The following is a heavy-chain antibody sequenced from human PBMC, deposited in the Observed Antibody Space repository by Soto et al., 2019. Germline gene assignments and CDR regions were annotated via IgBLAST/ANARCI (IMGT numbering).Heavy chain of an antibody. CDR1: GGSFSGYY. CDR2: INHSGST. J-gene: IGHJ4*02. Sequence: QVQLQQWGAGLLKPSETLSLTCAVYGGSFSGYYWSWIRQPPGKGLEWIGEINHSGSTNYNPSLKSRVTISVDTSKNQFSLKLNSVTAADTAVYYCARVSGQIAAAGNFDYWGQGTLVTVSS. CDR3: ARVSGQIAAAGNFDY. V-gene: IGHV4-34*01. D-gene: IGHD6-13*01.